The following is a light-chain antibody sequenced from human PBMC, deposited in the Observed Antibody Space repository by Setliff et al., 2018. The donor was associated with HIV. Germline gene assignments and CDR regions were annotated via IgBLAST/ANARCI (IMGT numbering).Light chain of an antibody. CDR2: RNR. J-gene: IGLJ1*01. Sequence: QSVLTQPPSVSGAPGQRVTISCTGSTSNIEAGYDVHWYQQLPGTAPKLLIYRNRNRPSGVPDRFSGSKSGASASLAIAGLQAEDEAEYYCASWDVGLNAFYVFGTGTKVTVL. V-gene: IGLV1-40*01. CDR1: TSNIEAGYD. CDR3: ASWDVGLNAFYV.